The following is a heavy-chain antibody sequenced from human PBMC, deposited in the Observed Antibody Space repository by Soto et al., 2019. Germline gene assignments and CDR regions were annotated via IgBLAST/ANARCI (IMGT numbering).Heavy chain of an antibody. CDR3: RRGCSYPY. CDR1: GFSFGTYN. J-gene: IGHJ4*02. V-gene: IGHV3-21*02. D-gene: IGHD3-10*02. Sequence: EVQLVESGGGLVKPGESLRLSCAASGFSFGTYNMNWVREATGKGLEWVSSIDSSGSYIYYVDSVKGRFGISRDNAKNSLYLQMNRLRAEFTDVYHFRRGCSYPYGGQSSLVTVS. CDR2: IDSSGSYI.